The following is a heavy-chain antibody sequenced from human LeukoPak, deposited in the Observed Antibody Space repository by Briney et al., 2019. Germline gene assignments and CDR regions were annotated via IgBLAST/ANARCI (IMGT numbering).Heavy chain of an antibody. CDR1: GFTFSGYG. V-gene: IGHV3-33*01. CDR3: AGMGPQIAAAGKGRPRYFDY. Sequence: PGKSLRLSCATSGFTFSGYGMHWVRQAPGKGLEWVTVIWSDGSNKYYADSVKGRFTISRDNSKNTLYLQMNSLRAEDTAVYYCAGMGPQIAAAGKGRPRYFDYWGQGTLVTVSS. D-gene: IGHD6-13*01. CDR2: IWSDGSNK. J-gene: IGHJ4*02.